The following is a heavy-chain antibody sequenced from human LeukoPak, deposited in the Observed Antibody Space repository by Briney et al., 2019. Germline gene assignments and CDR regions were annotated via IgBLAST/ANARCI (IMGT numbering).Heavy chain of an antibody. D-gene: IGHD3-16*02. CDR3: VRHDYVWGSYRY. CDR1: GGSISSYY. V-gene: IGHV4-59*08. Sequence: SETLSLTCTVSGGSISSYYWNWIRQPPGKGLEWIGYIYYSGSTNYNPSLKSRVTISVDTSKNQFSLKLSSVTAADTAVYYCVRHDYVWGSYRYWGQGTLVTVSS. J-gene: IGHJ4*02. CDR2: IYYSGST.